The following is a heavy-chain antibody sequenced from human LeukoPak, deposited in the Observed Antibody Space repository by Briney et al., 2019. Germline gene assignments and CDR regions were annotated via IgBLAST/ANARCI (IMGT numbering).Heavy chain of an antibody. V-gene: IGHV3-48*04. D-gene: IGHD1-26*01. CDR3: AREDSEAFDY. CDR2: ISSSSSTE. CDR1: GFTFSSYR. Sequence: GGSLRLSCAASGFTFSSYRMNWVRQAPGKGLEWVSDISSSSSTENYADSVKGRFTISRDNAKNSLYLQMNSLRAEDTAVYYCAREDSEAFDYWGQGTLVTVSS. J-gene: IGHJ4*02.